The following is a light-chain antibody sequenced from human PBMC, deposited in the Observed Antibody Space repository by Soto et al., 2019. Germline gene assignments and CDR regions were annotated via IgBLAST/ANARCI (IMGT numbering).Light chain of an antibody. Sequence: DIQMTQSPSSLSASVGDRVTITCRASQSTSSYLNWDQQKPGQAPKLLIYAASSLQSGVPSRFSGSGSGTDFTLTISSLQPEDLAPYYCQHSYSTPRTFGQGTKVPSK. V-gene: IGKV1-39*01. CDR2: AAS. CDR1: QSTSSY. CDR3: QHSYSTPRT. J-gene: IGKJ1*01.